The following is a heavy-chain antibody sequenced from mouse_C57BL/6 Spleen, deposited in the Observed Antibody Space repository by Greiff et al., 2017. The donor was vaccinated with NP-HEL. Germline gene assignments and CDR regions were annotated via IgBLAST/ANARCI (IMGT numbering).Heavy chain of an antibody. CDR2: IYYSGTI. D-gene: IGHD2-3*01. CDR3: SRDSLYDGYSFDY. J-gene: IGHJ2*01. CDR1: GISITTGNYR. V-gene: IGHV3-5*01. Sequence: EVQLQQSGPGLVKPSQTVFLTCTVTGISITTGNYRWSWIRQFPGNKLEWIGYIYYSGTITYNPSLTSRTTITRDTPKNQFFLEMNSLTAEDTATYYCSRDSLYDGYSFDYWGQGTTLTVSS.